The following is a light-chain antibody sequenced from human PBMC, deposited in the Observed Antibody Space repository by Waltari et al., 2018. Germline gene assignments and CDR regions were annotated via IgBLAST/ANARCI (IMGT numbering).Light chain of an antibody. V-gene: IGLV2-8*01. CDR2: EFI. J-gene: IGLJ2*01. Sequence: QSALTQPPSASGSPGQSVTISCTGTSSDIGSYNYVSWYQQHPGKAPKLIMYEFIMRPSGVPDRFAGSKYGTTASLTVSGLQAEDEADYYCNSFAGRDTWVFGGGTKVTVL. CDR1: SSDIGSYNY. CDR3: NSFAGRDTWV.